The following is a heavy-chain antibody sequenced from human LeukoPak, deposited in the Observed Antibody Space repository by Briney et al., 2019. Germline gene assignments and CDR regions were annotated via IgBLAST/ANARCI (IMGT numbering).Heavy chain of an antibody. V-gene: IGHV3-48*02. CDR1: GFTFSTYS. J-gene: IGHJ4*02. CDR3: ARDPVDY. CDR2: ISTGNGTI. Sequence: GRSLRLSCAASGFTFSTYSMNWVRQAPGTGLEWVSYISTGNGTIYYADSVRGRFTISRDNAKNSLYLQMNSLRDEDTAVYYCARDPVDYWGRGTLVTVSS.